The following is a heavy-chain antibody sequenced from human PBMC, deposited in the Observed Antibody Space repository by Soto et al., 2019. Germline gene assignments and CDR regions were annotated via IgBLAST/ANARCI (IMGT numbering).Heavy chain of an antibody. D-gene: IGHD1-7*01. V-gene: IGHV3-23*01. CDR2: ISGSGGTA. Sequence: EVQLLESGGGSVQPGGSLRLSCAASGFTFSSYAMHWVRRPPGKGLEWVSSISGSGGTAYYADSVKGRFSISRDSLVNTLYLQMNSLRAEDTAVYYCAKGRGQNWNFDYWGQGTLVTVSPGWTFCHCDYYYYYAMDVWGQGTTVTVSS. J-gene: IGHJ6*02. CDR3: AKGRGQNWNFDYWGQGTLVTVSPGWTFCHCDYYYYYAMDV. CDR1: GFTFSSYA.